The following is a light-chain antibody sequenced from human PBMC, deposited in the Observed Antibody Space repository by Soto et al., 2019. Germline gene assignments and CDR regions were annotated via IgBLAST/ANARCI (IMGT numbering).Light chain of an antibody. V-gene: IGKV3-20*01. J-gene: IGKJ5*01. CDR2: GAS. CDR3: QQYGSSIT. Sequence: IRLTQSPVTLSLSQGERATLSCRASQSVSSSYLAWYQQKPGQAPRLLIYGASSRATGIPDRFSGSGSGTDFTLTISRLEPEDFAVCYCQQYGSSITFGQVTRLEIK. CDR1: QSVSSSY.